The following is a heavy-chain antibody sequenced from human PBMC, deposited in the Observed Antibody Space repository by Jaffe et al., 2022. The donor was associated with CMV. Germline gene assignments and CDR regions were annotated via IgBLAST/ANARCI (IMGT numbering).Heavy chain of an antibody. V-gene: IGHV1-24*01. J-gene: IGHJ2*01. CDR1: GYTLTELS. CDR2: FDPEDGET. Sequence: QVQLVQSGAEVKKPGASVKVSCKVSGYTLTELSMHWVRQAPGKGLEWMGGFDPEDGETIYAQKFQGRVTMTEDTSTDTAYMELSSLRSEDTAVYYCATGAGAVAANYWYFDLWGRGTLVTVSS. D-gene: IGHD6-19*01. CDR3: ATGAGAVAANYWYFDL.